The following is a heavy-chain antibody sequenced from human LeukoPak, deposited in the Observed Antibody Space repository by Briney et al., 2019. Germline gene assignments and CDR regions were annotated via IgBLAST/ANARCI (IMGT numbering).Heavy chain of an antibody. Sequence: GGSLRLSCAASGFTFSTYWMSWVRQAPGKGLEWVANIKQDGSEKYSLDSVKGRFTISRDNAKNSLYLQMDSLRAEDTAVYYCARCAGPVETDWGQGTLVTVSS. V-gene: IGHV3-7*03. CDR3: ARCAGPVETD. CDR1: GFTFSTYW. D-gene: IGHD2-21*02. J-gene: IGHJ4*02. CDR2: IKQDGSEK.